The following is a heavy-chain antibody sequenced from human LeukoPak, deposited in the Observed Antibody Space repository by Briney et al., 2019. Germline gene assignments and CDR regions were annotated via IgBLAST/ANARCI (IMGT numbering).Heavy chain of an antibody. CDR1: GFTFSNAW. Sequence: GGSLRLSCAASGFTFSNAWMSWVRQAPGKGLEWVGRIKSKTDGGTTDYAAPVKGRFTISRDDSKNTLYLQMNSLKTEDTAVYYCTTGYDFWSGSPNPYYFDYWGQGTLVTVSS. CDR3: TTGYDFWSGSPNPYYFDY. J-gene: IGHJ4*02. V-gene: IGHV3-15*01. D-gene: IGHD3-3*01. CDR2: IKSKTDGGTT.